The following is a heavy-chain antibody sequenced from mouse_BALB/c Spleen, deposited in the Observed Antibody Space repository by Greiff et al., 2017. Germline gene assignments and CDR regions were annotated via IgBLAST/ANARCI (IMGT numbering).Heavy chain of an antibody. V-gene: IGHV2-9*02. CDR3: ASSTVVATEAMDY. J-gene: IGHJ4*01. CDR1: GFSLTSYG. CDR2: IWAGGST. D-gene: IGHD1-1*01. Sequence: VKLVESGPGLVAPSQSLSITCTVSGFSLTSYGVHWVRQPPGKGLEWLGVIWAGGSTNYNSALMSRLSISKDNSKSQVFLKMNSLQTDDTAMYYCASSTVVATEAMDYWGQGTSVTVSS.